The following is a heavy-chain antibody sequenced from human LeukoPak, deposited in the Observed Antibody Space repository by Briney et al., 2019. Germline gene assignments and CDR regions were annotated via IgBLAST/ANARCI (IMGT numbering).Heavy chain of an antibody. J-gene: IGHJ4*02. CDR3: ARGGDGNRRDFDY. CDR2: INPNSGDT. CDR1: GYTFTAYY. V-gene: IGHV1-2*02. Sequence: WASVKVSCKAAGYTFTAYYMHWLRQAPGQGLQWMGWINPNSGDTNYAQNSQGRVTMTRDTSISTAYMELNSLTSDDTAVYYCARGGDGNRRDFDYWGQGTLVTVSS. D-gene: IGHD5-24*01.